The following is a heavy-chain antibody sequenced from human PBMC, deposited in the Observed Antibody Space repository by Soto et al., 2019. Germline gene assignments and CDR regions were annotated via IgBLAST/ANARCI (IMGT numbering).Heavy chain of an antibody. J-gene: IGHJ6*02. CDR1: GFTFSRFG. D-gene: IGHD3-3*01. Sequence: LRLSCAASGFTFSRFGRHGVRQAPGKGLEWVAVISYDGNNKYYEDSVKGRFNISRDNSKNTLYLQMNSLRAEDTAVYYCAKDLNYDFWSDYGWVYYYGMDVWGQGTTVTVSS. CDR3: AKDLNYDFWSDYGWVYYYGMDV. CDR2: ISYDGNNK. V-gene: IGHV3-30*18.